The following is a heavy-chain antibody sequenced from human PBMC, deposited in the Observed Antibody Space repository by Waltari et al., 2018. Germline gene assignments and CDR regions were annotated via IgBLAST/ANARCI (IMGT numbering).Heavy chain of an antibody. Sequence: QVQLQQWGAGLLRPSETLTVTRAVHGGSSSGSFWTWLRQTPGEGLGWIGEISHSGSTNYNPSLQSRVTVSKDTSKNQFSLELTSVTAADTAVYFCARLSRRSGTPVFGGRNYYGMDVWGQGTTVTVSS. D-gene: IGHD1-1*01. CDR3: ARLSRRSGTPVFGGRNYYGMDV. CDR1: GGSSSGSF. J-gene: IGHJ6*02. V-gene: IGHV4-34*01. CDR2: ISHSGST.